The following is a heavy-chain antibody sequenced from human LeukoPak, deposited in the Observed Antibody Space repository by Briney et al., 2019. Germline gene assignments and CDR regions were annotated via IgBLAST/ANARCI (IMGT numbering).Heavy chain of an antibody. V-gene: IGHV4-30-2*01. Sequence: SQTLSLTCAVSGGSISSGGYSWSWIRQPPGKGLEWIGYIYYSGSTNYNPSLKSRVTISVDTSKNQFSLKLSSVTAADTAVYYCARSLTIAVAMFDPWGQGTLVTVSS. CDR2: IYYSGST. J-gene: IGHJ5*02. D-gene: IGHD6-19*01. CDR3: ARSLTIAVAMFDP. CDR1: GGSISSGGYS.